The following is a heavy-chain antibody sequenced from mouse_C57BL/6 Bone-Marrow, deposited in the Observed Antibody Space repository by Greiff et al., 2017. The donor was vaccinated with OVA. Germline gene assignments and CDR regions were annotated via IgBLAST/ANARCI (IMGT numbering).Heavy chain of an antibody. CDR1: GYTFTSYG. J-gene: IGHJ3*01. V-gene: IGHV1-81*01. D-gene: IGHD2-5*01. CDR3: ASVPYSIHYLSLFAY. CDR2: IYPRSGNT. Sequence: VKLMESGAELARPGASVKLSCKASGYTFTSYGISWVKQRTGQGLEWIGEIYPRSGNTYYNEQFKGKATLTADKSSSTAYLELRSLPSSYSAVYFFASVPYSIHYLSLFAYWGQATLVTVSA.